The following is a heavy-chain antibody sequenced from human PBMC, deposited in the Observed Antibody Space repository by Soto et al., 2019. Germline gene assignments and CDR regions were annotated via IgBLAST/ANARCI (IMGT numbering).Heavy chain of an antibody. Sequence: EVQLLESGGGLVQPGGSLRLSCAASGFTFSSYAMSWVRQAPGKGLEWVAGISGSGGSTYYADSVKGRFTISRDNSKNTLYLQMSSLRAEDTAVYYCAKGRLRWGYYFDYWGQGTMVTVSS. V-gene: IGHV3-23*01. J-gene: IGHJ4*02. CDR3: AKGRLRWGYYFDY. CDR2: ISGSGGST. D-gene: IGHD4-17*01. CDR1: GFTFSSYA.